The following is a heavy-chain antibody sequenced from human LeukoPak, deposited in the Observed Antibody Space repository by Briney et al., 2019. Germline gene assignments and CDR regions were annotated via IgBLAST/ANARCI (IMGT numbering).Heavy chain of an antibody. CDR1: GYTFTGYY. J-gene: IGHJ6*02. Sequence: ASVKVSCKASGYTFTGYYMHWVRQAPGQGLEWMGWINPNSGGTNYAQKFQGWVTMTRDTSISTAYMELSRLRSDDTAVYHCARDHSANYDFWSSYTFGDHPHYGLDVWGQGTTVTVSS. D-gene: IGHD3-3*01. V-gene: IGHV1-2*04. CDR3: ARDHSANYDFWSSYTFGDHPHYGLDV. CDR2: INPNSGGT.